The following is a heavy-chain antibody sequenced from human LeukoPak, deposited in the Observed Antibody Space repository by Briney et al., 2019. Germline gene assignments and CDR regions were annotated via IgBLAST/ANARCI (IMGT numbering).Heavy chain of an antibody. CDR1: GFTFNTYG. V-gene: IGHV3-30*18. D-gene: IGHD4-23*01. CDR2: ISSDGTKK. Sequence: GRSLRLSCAASGFTFNTYGMHWVRQAPGKGLEWVALISSDGTKKYYADSLKGRFTISRDNSQDTLYLQMNSLRAEDTAVFYCAKDPYGGNSPLYFDYWGQGTLVTVSS. J-gene: IGHJ4*02. CDR3: AKDPYGGNSPLYFDY.